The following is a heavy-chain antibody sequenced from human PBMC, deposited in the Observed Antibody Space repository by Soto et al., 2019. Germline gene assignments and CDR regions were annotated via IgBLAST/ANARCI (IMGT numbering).Heavy chain of an antibody. CDR2: ISSNGVGT. CDR1: GFTFSNYA. V-gene: IGHV3-64*01. Sequence: EVQLVESGGGLVQPGGSLRLSCAASGFTFSNYAMDWVRQAPGKVLEYVSGISSNGVGTYYANSVKDRFTISRDNSKNTLYLQMRSMRAEDMAVYYCARREQSDYSYMDVWGKGTSVTVSS. J-gene: IGHJ6*03. D-gene: IGHD6-19*01. CDR3: ARREQSDYSYMDV.